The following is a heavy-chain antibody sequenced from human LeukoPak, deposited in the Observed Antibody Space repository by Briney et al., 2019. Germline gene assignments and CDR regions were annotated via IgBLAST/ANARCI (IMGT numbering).Heavy chain of an antibody. Sequence: SVKVSCKASGGTFSSYAISWVRQAPGQGLEWMGGIIPIFGTANYAQKFQGRVTITADESTSTAYMELSSLRSEDTAVYYCARDLTSRHDFWSSSLGRGAFDIWGQGTMVTVSS. CDR1: GGTFSSYA. D-gene: IGHD3-3*01. J-gene: IGHJ3*02. V-gene: IGHV1-69*13. CDR2: IIPIFGTA. CDR3: ARDLTSRHDFWSSSLGRGAFDI.